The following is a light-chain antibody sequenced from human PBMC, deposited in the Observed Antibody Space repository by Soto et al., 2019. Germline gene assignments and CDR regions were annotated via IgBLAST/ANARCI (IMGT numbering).Light chain of an antibody. J-gene: IGKJ3*01. CDR2: GAS. CDR1: QSVNSK. Sequence: EIVMTQSPATLSVSLGERDTLSCRASQSVNSKLAWYQQKPGQAPRLLISGASARVTGVPDRFSGSGSGTEFTLTISSLQSEDSAVYYCQQYDNWPPFTFGPGTRVDIK. V-gene: IGKV3-15*01. CDR3: QQYDNWPPFT.